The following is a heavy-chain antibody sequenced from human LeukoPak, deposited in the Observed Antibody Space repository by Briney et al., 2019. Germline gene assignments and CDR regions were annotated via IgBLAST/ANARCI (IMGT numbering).Heavy chain of an antibody. D-gene: IGHD1-26*01. CDR2: INAYNGNT. CDR3: ARGEKPYDY. V-gene: IGHV1-18*01. J-gene: IGHJ4*02. CDR1: GYTFTYYV. Sequence: GASVKVSCKTSGYTFTYYVISWVRQAPEQGLEWMGWINAYNGNTNDAQKFQGRVTMTTDTSTSTAYMELRSLRSDDTAVYYCARGEKPYDYWGQGTLVSVSS.